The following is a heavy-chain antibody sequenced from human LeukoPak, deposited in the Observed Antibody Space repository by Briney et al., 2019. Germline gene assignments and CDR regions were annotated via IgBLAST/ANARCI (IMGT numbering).Heavy chain of an antibody. CDR2: TSGSGGST. CDR1: GFAFTTYA. Sequence: SGGSLRLPCAASGFAFTTYAMTWVRQAPGKGLEWLSGTSGSGGSTYYADSVKGRFTISRDNSKNTLYLQMNSLRAEDTALYYCAKSRTTVTTTFDYWGQGTLVTVSS. CDR3: AKSRTTVTTTFDY. J-gene: IGHJ4*02. V-gene: IGHV3-23*01. D-gene: IGHD4-17*01.